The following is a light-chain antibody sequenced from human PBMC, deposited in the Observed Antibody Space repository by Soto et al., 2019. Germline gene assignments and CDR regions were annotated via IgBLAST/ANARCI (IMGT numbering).Light chain of an antibody. CDR1: SSDVGGYDF. Sequence: QSALTQPASVSGSPGQSITISCTGTSSDVGGYDFVSWYQHHPGKAPKLIIYGVTDRISGVPYRFSGSKSGNTASLTVSGLQAEDEADYFCASYGGRDDMIFGGGTKLTVL. CDR2: GVT. V-gene: IGLV2-8*01. CDR3: ASYGGRDDMI. J-gene: IGLJ2*01.